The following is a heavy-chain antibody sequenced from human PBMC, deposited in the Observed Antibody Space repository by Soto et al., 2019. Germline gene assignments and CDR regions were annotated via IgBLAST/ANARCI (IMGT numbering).Heavy chain of an antibody. CDR3: ARDRGYGSGSYSFDY. CDR2: IYYSGST. D-gene: IGHD3-10*01. V-gene: IGHV4-31*03. CDR1: GGSISSGGYY. Sequence: QVQLQESGPGLVKPSQTLSLTCTVSGGSISSGGYYWSWIRQHPGKGLEWIGYIYYSGSTNYNPSPKSRVTISVDTSKNQFSLKLSSVTAADTAVYFCARDRGYGSGSYSFDYWGQGTLVTVSS. J-gene: IGHJ4*02.